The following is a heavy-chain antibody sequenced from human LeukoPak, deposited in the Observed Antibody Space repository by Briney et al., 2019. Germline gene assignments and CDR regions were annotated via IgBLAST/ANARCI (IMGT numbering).Heavy chain of an antibody. V-gene: IGHV3-21*01. CDR1: GFTFSSYS. D-gene: IGHD6-19*01. J-gene: IGHJ3*02. Sequence: GGSLRLSCAASGFTFSSYSMNWVRQAPGKGLEWVSSISSSSSYIYYADSVKGRFTISRDNAKNSLYLQMNSLRAEDTAVYYCARGRSLIAVAGPPDAFDIWGQGTMVTASS. CDR3: ARGRSLIAVAGPPDAFDI. CDR2: ISSSSSYI.